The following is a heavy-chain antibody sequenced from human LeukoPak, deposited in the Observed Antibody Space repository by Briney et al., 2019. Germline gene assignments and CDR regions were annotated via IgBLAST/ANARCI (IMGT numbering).Heavy chain of an antibody. J-gene: IGHJ4*02. CDR1: GGTFSSYA. CDR2: IIPMLDIA. Sequence: ASVKVSCKASGGTFSSYAISWVRQAPGQGLEWMGRIIPMLDIANFAQKFQGRVMFTADKSTSTAYMELSSLRSEDKALYYCSTQDYSDSGGSGSYLDYWGQGTLVTVSS. CDR3: STQDYSDSGGSGSYLDY. V-gene: IGHV1-69*04. D-gene: IGHD3-22*01.